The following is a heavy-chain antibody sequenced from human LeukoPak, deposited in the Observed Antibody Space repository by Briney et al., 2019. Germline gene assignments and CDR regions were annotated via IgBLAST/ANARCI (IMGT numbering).Heavy chain of an antibody. D-gene: IGHD1-14*01. CDR2: IIPIFGTA. V-gene: IGHV1-69*13. CDR1: GGTFSSYA. Sequence: GASVKVSCKASGGTFSSYAISWVRQAPGQGLEWMGGIIPIFGTANYAQKFQGRVTITADESTSTAYMELSSLRSEDTAVYYCARSRYHRSPLGDYWGQGTLVTVSS. CDR3: ARSRYHRSPLGDY. J-gene: IGHJ4*02.